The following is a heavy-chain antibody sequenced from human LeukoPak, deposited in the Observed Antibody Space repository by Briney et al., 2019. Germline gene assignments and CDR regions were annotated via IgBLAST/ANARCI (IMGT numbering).Heavy chain of an antibody. CDR3: ARAPAGEQQLATSFDY. D-gene: IGHD6-13*01. CDR2: INHSGST. Sequence: GSLRLSCAASGFTFNTYTMNWVRQAPGKGLEWIGEINHSGSTNYNPSLKSRVTISVDTSKNQFSLKLGSVTAADTAVYYCARAPAGEQQLATSFDYWGQGTLVTVSS. CDR1: GFTFNTYT. V-gene: IGHV4-34*01. J-gene: IGHJ4*02.